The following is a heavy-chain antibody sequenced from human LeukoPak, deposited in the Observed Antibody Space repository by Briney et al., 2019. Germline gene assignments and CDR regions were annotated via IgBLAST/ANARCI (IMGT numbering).Heavy chain of an antibody. Sequence: GGSLRLSCAASGFTVSSSFIYWVRRAPGKGLEWVSFIHRDDKTYYADSVKGRFTMSRDSSKNTLYLQMNSLGADDTAVYYCAREVISTPSYFDYWGQGILDTVSS. CDR3: AREVISTPSYFDY. V-gene: IGHV3-53*01. CDR2: IHRDDKT. CDR1: GFTVSSSF. J-gene: IGHJ4*02. D-gene: IGHD2-2*01.